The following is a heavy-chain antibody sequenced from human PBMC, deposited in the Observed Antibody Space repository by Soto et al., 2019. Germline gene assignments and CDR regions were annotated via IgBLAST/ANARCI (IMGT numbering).Heavy chain of an antibody. CDR1: EVTCSSYG. V-gene: IGHV3-33*01. CDR3: ARDPRTLYGDYEVGYYYYGMDV. Sequence: VRPMRLSWAAAEVTCSSYGMHWVRKNTGKGLEWVAVIWYDGSNKYYADSVKGRFTISRDNSKNTLYLQMNSLRAEDTAVYYCARDPRTLYGDYEVGYYYYGMDVWGQGTTVTVSS. CDR2: IWYDGSNK. D-gene: IGHD4-17*01. J-gene: IGHJ6*02.